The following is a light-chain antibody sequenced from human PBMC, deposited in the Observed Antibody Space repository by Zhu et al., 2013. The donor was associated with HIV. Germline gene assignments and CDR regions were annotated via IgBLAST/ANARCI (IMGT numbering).Light chain of an antibody. CDR1: QGVSSNH. V-gene: IGKV3-20*01. Sequence: EIVLTQSPGTLSLSPGERVTLSCGASQGVSSNHLAWYQQKPGQAPRLIIYRASSRATGIPDRFSGSGSGTDFTLTISRLEPEDFAVYYCQQYGTSPLTFGGGTRVEVK. CDR2: RAS. CDR3: QQYGTSPLT. J-gene: IGKJ4*01.